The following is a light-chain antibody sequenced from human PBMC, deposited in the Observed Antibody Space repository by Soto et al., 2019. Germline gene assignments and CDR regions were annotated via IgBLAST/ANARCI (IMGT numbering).Light chain of an antibody. Sequence: AIQLTQSPSSLSASVGDRVTITCRASQGISSALAWYQQKPGKPPKLLIYDASGLESGVPSRFSGSGSGTDFTLAISSLQPEDFATYYCQQFNSYPLTFGQGTQLEI. CDR2: DAS. CDR3: QQFNSYPLT. J-gene: IGKJ5*01. CDR1: QGISSA. V-gene: IGKV1-13*02.